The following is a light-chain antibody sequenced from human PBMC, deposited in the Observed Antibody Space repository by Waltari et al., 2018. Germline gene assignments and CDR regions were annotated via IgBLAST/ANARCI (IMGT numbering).Light chain of an antibody. V-gene: IGLV3-1*01. Sequence: SYELTQPPSVSVSPGQTATITCSGDRLGQKYTHWYQQKPGQSPLLVMYEDTKRPPGIPGRFSGSNSGNTATLTISGTHGLDEADYYCQAWESSTADVVFGGGTKLTVL. CDR2: EDT. CDR1: RLGQKY. J-gene: IGLJ2*01. CDR3: QAWESSTADVV.